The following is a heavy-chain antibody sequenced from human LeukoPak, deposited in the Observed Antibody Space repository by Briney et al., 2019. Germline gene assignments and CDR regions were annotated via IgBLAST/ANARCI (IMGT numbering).Heavy chain of an antibody. CDR1: GGSFSGYY. D-gene: IGHD3-22*01. Sequence: SETLSHTCAVYGGSFSGYYWSWIRQPPGKGLEWIGEINHSGSTNYNPSLKSRVTISVDTSKNQFSLKLSSVTAADTAVYYCAREDYDSSYYYYMDVWGKGTTVTVSS. J-gene: IGHJ6*03. CDR2: INHSGST. V-gene: IGHV4-34*01. CDR3: AREDYDSSYYYYMDV.